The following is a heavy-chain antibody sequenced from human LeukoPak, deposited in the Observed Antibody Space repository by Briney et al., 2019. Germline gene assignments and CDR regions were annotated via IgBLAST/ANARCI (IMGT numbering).Heavy chain of an antibody. CDR2: ISAYNGNT. V-gene: IGHV1-18*01. J-gene: IGHJ5*02. Sequence: ASVKVSCKASGYTFTSYGISWVRQAPGQGLEWMGWISAYNGNTNYAQKLQGRVTMTTDTSTSTAYMELSSLRSEDTAVYYCARAVPLWTDPSRFDPWGQGTLVTVSS. CDR1: GYTFTSYG. D-gene: IGHD3/OR15-3a*01. CDR3: ARAVPLWTDPSRFDP.